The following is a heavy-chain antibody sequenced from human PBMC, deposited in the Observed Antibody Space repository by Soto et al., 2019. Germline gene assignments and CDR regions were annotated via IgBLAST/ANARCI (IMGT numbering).Heavy chain of an antibody. V-gene: IGHV1-18*01. Sequence: QVQLVQSGAEVKKPGASVKVSCKASGYTFTSYGISWVRQAPGQGLEWMGWISAYNGNTNYAQKLQGRVTMTTATATGQAYVELRSLRSDETSEYYCASDWGVGGDYWGQGTLVTVSS. CDR3: ASDWGVGGDY. D-gene: IGHD3-16*01. CDR1: GYTFTSYG. J-gene: IGHJ4*02. CDR2: ISAYNGNT.